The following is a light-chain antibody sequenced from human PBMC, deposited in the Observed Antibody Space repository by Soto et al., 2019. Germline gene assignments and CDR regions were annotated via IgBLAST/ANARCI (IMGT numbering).Light chain of an antibody. V-gene: IGLV2-14*02. J-gene: IGLJ2*01. CDR1: SSDVGSYTL. CDR3: SSYTTNKTLL. Sequence: QSALTQPASVSGSPGQSITISCTGTSSDVGSYTLVSWYQQHPGKAPKLIFYEVSNRPPGLSDRFSGSKSGTTASLTISGLQAEDEADYFCSSYTTNKTLLFGGGTKVTVL. CDR2: EVS.